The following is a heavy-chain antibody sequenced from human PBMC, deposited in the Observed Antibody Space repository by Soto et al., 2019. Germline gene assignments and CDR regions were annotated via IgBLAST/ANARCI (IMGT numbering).Heavy chain of an antibody. CDR3: AKAGTIFGVVMNNWFDP. Sequence: EVQLLESGGGLVQPGGSLRLSFAASGFTFSSYAMTWVRQAPGKGLEWVSTISGSGGNTYYADSVKGRFTISRDNSKNTVYLQMNSLRAEDTAVYYCAKAGTIFGVVMNNWFDPWGQGTLVTVSS. J-gene: IGHJ5*02. V-gene: IGHV3-23*01. CDR1: GFTFSSYA. D-gene: IGHD3-3*01. CDR2: ISGSGGNT.